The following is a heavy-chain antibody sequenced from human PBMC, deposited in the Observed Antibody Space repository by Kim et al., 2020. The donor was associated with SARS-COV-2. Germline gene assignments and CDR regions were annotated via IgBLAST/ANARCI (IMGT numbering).Heavy chain of an antibody. Sequence: YAGSVQGRFTISRDNAKNSLFLQMNSLRAEDTAVYYCATEGKIAGSALFDFWGQGAPVTVSS. J-gene: IGHJ4*02. V-gene: IGHV3-11*06. D-gene: IGHD6-13*01. CDR3: ATEGKIAGSALFDF.